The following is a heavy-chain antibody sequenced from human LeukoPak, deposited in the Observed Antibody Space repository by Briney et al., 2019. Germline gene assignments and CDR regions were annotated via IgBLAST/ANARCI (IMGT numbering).Heavy chain of an antibody. CDR3: ARDGYDSSGYYSDYFDY. Sequence: ASVTVSCKASGYTFTSYGISWVRQAPGQGLEWMGWISAYNGNTNYAQKLQGGVTMTTDTSTSTAYMELRSLRSDDTAVYYCARDGYDSSGYYSDYFDYWGQGTLVTVSS. CDR1: GYTFTSYG. CDR2: ISAYNGNT. V-gene: IGHV1-18*01. D-gene: IGHD3-22*01. J-gene: IGHJ4*02.